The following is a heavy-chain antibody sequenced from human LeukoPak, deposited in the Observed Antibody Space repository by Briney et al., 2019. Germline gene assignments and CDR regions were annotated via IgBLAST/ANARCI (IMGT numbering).Heavy chain of an antibody. Sequence: ASVTVSCTASGYTFTSYGISWVRQAPAPGLEWMGWISAYNGNTNYAQKLQGRVTMTTDTSTSTAYMELRSLRSDDTAVYYCARVPSIAAAGTVYFDYWGQGTLVTVSS. D-gene: IGHD6-13*01. CDR3: ARVPSIAAAGTVYFDY. V-gene: IGHV1-18*01. CDR2: ISAYNGNT. J-gene: IGHJ4*02. CDR1: GYTFTSYG.